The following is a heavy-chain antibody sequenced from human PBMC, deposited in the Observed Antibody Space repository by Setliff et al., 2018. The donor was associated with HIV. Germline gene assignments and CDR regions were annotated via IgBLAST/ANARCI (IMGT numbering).Heavy chain of an antibody. Sequence: PSETLSLTCAVSGDSVTTSSWWSWVRQSPGKGLEWIGEIYRSGSTNYNPPLKSRVTISLDKSKNQFSLKVNSVTAADTAAYYCTRRDNSVSGYYTDHAFDIWGQGTLVTVSS. CDR1: GDSVTTSSW. CDR2: IYRSGST. V-gene: IGHV4-4*02. CDR3: TRRDNSVSGYYTDHAFDI. J-gene: IGHJ3*02. D-gene: IGHD3-22*01.